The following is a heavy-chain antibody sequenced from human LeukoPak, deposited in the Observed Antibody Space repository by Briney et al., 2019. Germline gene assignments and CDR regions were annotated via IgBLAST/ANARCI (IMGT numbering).Heavy chain of an antibody. CDR3: ARLGYSYGVYYFDY. J-gene: IGHJ4*02. V-gene: IGHV4-59*01. Sequence: SETLSLTCTVSGGSIGSYYWSWIRQPPGKGLEWIGYIYYSGSTNYNPSLKSRVTISVDTSKNQFSLKLSSVTAADTAVYYCARLGYSYGVYYFDYWGQGTLVTVSS. CDR2: IYYSGST. CDR1: GGSIGSYY. D-gene: IGHD5-18*01.